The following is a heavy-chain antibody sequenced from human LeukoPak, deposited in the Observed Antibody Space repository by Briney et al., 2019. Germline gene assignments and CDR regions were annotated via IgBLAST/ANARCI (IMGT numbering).Heavy chain of an antibody. Sequence: SETLSLSCTVSGGSISSSGYYWGCIRQPPRKGLEWIGYIYYSGSTYYNPYLKSRVTISVDTSKNQFSLKLSSVTAADTAVYYCARGDYYDSSGYFDYWGQGTLVTVSS. CDR3: ARGDYYDSSGYFDY. D-gene: IGHD3-22*01. V-gene: IGHV4-39*07. J-gene: IGHJ4*02. CDR2: IYYSGST. CDR1: GGSISSSGYY.